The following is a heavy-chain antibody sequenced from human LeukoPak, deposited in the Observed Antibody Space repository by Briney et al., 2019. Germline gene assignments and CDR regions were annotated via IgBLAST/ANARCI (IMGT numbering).Heavy chain of an antibody. CDR2: ISSSGDAT. CDR3: AKGDYGDYKLIDY. D-gene: IGHD4-17*01. J-gene: IGHJ4*02. CDR1: GFTFGSYA. V-gene: IGHV3-23*01. Sequence: GGSLRLSCAASGFTFGSYAISWVRQAPGKGLEWVSAISSSGDATLYVDSVKGRFAISRDNSKNTLYLQMSGLRPEDTAIYYCAKGDYGDYKLIDYWGQGTLVTVSS.